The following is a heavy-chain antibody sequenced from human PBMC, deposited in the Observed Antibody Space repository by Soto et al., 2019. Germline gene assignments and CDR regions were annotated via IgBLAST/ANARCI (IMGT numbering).Heavy chain of an antibody. CDR3: ARVKLERRPDDAFDI. CDR1: GGSISSYY. V-gene: IGHV4-59*01. J-gene: IGHJ3*02. Sequence: SETLSLTCTVSGGSISSYYWSWIRQPPGKGLEWIGYIYYSGSTNYNLSLKSRVTISVDTSKNQFSLKLSSVTAADTAVYYCARVKLERRPDDAFDIWGQGTMVTVSS. D-gene: IGHD1-1*01. CDR2: IYYSGST.